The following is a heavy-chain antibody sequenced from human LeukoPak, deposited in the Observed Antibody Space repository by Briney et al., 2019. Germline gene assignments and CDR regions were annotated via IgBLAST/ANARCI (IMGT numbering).Heavy chain of an antibody. V-gene: IGHV1-2*02. CDR3: ARGPGANYYDSRGYFDY. J-gene: IGHJ4*02. CDR2: INPNSGGT. D-gene: IGHD3-22*01. CDR1: GYTFTGYY. Sequence: ASVKVSCKASGYTFTGYYMHWVRQAPGQGLEWMGWINPNSGGTNYAQKFQGRVTMTRDTSISTAYMELSRLRSDDTAVYYCARGPGANYYDSRGYFDYWGQGTLVTVSS.